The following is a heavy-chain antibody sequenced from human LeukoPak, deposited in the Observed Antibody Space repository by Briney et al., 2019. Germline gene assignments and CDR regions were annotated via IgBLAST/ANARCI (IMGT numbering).Heavy chain of an antibody. CDR1: GFTFSDYA. CDR2: FKTKYNQV. CDR3: ARSVPDYTRFDY. Sequence: GGSLRLSCVASGFTFSDYAMNWVRQAPGKGLEWVSTFKTKYNQVYYAESVRGRFTISTDSSKDTVYLQMNSLRAEDTALYYCARSVPDYTRFDYWGQGALVTVSS. V-gene: IGHV3-23*05. D-gene: IGHD4-11*01. J-gene: IGHJ4*02.